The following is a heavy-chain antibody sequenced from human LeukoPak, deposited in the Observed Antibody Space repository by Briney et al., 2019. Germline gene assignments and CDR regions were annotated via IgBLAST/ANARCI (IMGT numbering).Heavy chain of an antibody. Sequence: SETLSLTCTVSGGSISSYYWSWIRQPPGKGLEWIGYIYYSGSTNYNPSLKSRVTISVDTSKNQFSLKLSSVTAADTAVYYCARRLYDSSGYYNDYWGQGTLVTVSS. CDR2: IYYSGST. CDR1: GGSISSYY. CDR3: ARRLYDSSGYYNDY. D-gene: IGHD3-22*01. V-gene: IGHV4-59*08. J-gene: IGHJ4*02.